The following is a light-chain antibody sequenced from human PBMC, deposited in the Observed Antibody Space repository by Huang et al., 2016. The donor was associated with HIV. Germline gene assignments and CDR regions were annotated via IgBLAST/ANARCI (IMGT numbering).Light chain of an antibody. J-gene: IGKJ1*01. CDR1: QSILQTSKNKNF. Sequence: DIVMPQSPDSLTVSLGERATINCKSSQSILQTSKNKNFLSWFQQKPGQPPKLLMHWASTRESGVPDRFSGSGSGTDFTLTINGLQAEDVAVYYCQQYFSTPRTFGQGTRVEIK. CDR3: QQYFSTPRT. CDR2: WAS. V-gene: IGKV4-1*01.